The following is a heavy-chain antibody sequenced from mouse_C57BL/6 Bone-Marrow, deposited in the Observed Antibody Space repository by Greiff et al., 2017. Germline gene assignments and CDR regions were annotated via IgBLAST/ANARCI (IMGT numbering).Heavy chain of an antibody. CDR1: GYTFTSYW. V-gene: IGHV1-50*01. CDR3: ARRRLLRYFDY. J-gene: IGHJ2*01. D-gene: IGHD1-1*01. CDR2: IDPSDSYT. Sequence: QVQLQQSGAELVKPGASVKLSCKASGYTFTSYWMQWVKQRPGQGLEWIGEIDPSDSYTNYNQKFKGKATLTVDTSSSTAYMQLSSLTSEDSAVYYCARRRLLRYFDYWGQGTTLTVSS.